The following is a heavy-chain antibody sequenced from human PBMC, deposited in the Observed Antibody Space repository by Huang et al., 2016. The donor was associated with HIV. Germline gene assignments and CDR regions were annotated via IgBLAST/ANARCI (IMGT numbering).Heavy chain of an antibody. CDR1: GFTFSSFG. D-gene: IGHD2-8*02. V-gene: IGHV3-30*02. CDR2: VRYDGSKT. J-gene: IGHJ4*02. CDR3: AKDEKQFCTGGSCHSSNMDS. Sequence: QVQLVESGGGAVQPGGSLRLSCAAAGFTFSSFGMHWVRQRPGQGREWRNFVRYDGSKTTYADSVKGRFTISRDNSDNTLFLQMNTLTSDDTARYYCAKDEKQFCTGGSCHSSNMDSWGQGTLVTVSS.